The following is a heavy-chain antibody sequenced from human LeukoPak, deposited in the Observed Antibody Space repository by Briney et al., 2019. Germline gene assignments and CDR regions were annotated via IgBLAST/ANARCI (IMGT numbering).Heavy chain of an antibody. CDR2: IYYSGST. Sequence: SETLSLTCTVSGGSVSSGSYYWSWIRQPPGKGLEWIGYIYYSGSTNYNPSLKSRVTISVDTSKNQFSLKLSSVTAADTAVYYCARDRRYCSGGSCYRAFDIWGQGTMVTVSS. CDR3: ARDRRYCSGGSCYRAFDI. CDR1: GGSVSSGSYY. D-gene: IGHD2-15*01. V-gene: IGHV4-61*01. J-gene: IGHJ3*02.